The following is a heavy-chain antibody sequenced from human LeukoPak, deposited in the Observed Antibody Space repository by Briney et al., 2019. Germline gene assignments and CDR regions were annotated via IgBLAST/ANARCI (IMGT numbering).Heavy chain of an antibody. D-gene: IGHD2-2*01. CDR3: ARDRCSSTSCYLPDAFDI. CDR1: GFAFSSYA. CDR2: ISGSGGNT. V-gene: IGHV3-23*01. Sequence: GGSLRLSCAASGFAFSSYAMSWVRQAPGKGLEWVSGISGSGGNTYYADSVKGRFTISRDNSKTTLYLQMNSLRAEDTAAYYCARDRCSSTSCYLPDAFDIWGQGTMVTVSS. J-gene: IGHJ3*02.